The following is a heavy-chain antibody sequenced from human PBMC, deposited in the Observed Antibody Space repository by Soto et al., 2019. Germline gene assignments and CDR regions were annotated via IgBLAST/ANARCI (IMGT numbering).Heavy chain of an antibody. Sequence: TSETLSLTCPVSGGSISSSSYYWGWIRQPPGKRLEWIGSIYYSGSTYYNPSLKSRVTISVDTSKNQFSLKLSSVTAADTAVYYFARHPTTYYYDSSGYYIDYWGQGTLVTVSS. CDR1: GGSISSSSYY. CDR3: ARHPTTYYYDSSGYYIDY. CDR2: IYYSGST. J-gene: IGHJ4*02. D-gene: IGHD3-22*01. V-gene: IGHV4-39*01.